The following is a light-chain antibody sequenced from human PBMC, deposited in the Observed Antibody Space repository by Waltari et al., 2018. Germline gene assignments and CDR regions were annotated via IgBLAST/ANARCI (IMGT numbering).Light chain of an antibody. J-gene: IGLJ1*01. V-gene: IGLV2-14*03. CDR2: DVS. Sequence: QSALTQPASVSGSLGQSITMSCTGTSSDIGIYNYVSWYQQHPGEAPKLLIYDVSNLPSGVSKRFSCTKSCNTASLTISGLQSEDEADYYCTSFSSDSTPVVFGTGTRVTV. CDR1: SSDIGIYNY. CDR3: TSFSSDSTPVV.